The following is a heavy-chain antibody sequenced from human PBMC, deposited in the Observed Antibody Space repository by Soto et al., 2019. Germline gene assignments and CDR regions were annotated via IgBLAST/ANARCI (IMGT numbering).Heavy chain of an antibody. CDR1: GVSISSDNW. Sequence: QVQLQESGPGLVRPSGTVSLPCAVSGVSISSDNWWSWVRQPPGKALEWIGEIHHSGSTNYNPSLKSRVTMSVVPSKDLFSLTLNSVTAADTAFYSCARDQGRHPGDWCQGTLVSVYS. J-gene: IGHJ4*02. CDR3: ARDQGRHPGD. V-gene: IGHV4-4*02. CDR2: IHHSGST.